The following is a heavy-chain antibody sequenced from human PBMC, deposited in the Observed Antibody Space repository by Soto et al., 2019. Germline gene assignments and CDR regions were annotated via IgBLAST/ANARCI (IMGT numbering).Heavy chain of an antibody. J-gene: IGHJ5*02. D-gene: IGHD4-17*01. CDR1: GGSISSGGYS. V-gene: IGHV4-30-2*01. CDR2: IYHSGST. Sequence: QLQLQESGSGLVKPSQTLSLTCAVSGGSISSGGYSWNWIRQPPGKGLEWIGYIYHSGSTYYNPSLKSRVTVSVDKSKNQFSLKLSSVTAADTAVYYCARDDLYGGWFEPWGQGTLVTVSS. CDR3: ARDDLYGGWFEP.